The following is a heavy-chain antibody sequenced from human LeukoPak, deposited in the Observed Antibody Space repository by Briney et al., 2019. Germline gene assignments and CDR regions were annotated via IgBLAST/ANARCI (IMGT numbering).Heavy chain of an antibody. CDR3: ASTYGGYFDY. CDR1: GGSISSYY. V-gene: IGHV4-59*08. D-gene: IGHD4-23*01. J-gene: IGHJ4*02. Sequence: SETLSLTCTVSGGSISSYYWSWIRQPPGKGLEWIGYIYYSGSTNYNPSLKSRVTISVDTSKNQFSLKLTSVTAADTAVYYCASTYGGYFDYWGQGTLVTVSS. CDR2: IYYSGST.